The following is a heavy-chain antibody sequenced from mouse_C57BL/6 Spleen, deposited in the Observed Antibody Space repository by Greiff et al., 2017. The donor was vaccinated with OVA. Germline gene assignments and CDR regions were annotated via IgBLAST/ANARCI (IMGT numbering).Heavy chain of an antibody. CDR2: IDPSDSYT. J-gene: IGHJ2*01. V-gene: IGHV1-69*01. D-gene: IGHD4-1*01. CDR3: ARANWDGPRGY. Sequence: QVQLKQPGAELVMPGASVKLSCKASGYTFTSYWMHWVKQRPGQGLEWIGEIDPSDSYTNYNPKFKGKSTLTVDKSSSTAYMQLSSLTSEDSAVYYCARANWDGPRGYWGQGTTLTVSS. CDR1: GYTFTSYW.